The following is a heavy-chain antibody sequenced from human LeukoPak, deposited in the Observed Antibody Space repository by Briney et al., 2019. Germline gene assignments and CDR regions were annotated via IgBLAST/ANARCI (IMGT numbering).Heavy chain of an antibody. CDR2: IRYDGSNK. CDR1: GFTFSSYG. V-gene: IGHV3-30*02. Sequence: GGSLRLSCAASGFTFSSYGMHWVRQAPGKGLEWVAFIRYDGSNKYYADSVKGRFTISRDNSKNTLYLQMNSLRAEDTAVYYCAKDSRPGITIFGVLKVWGQGTLVTVSS. D-gene: IGHD3-3*01. CDR3: AKDSRPGITIFGVLKV. J-gene: IGHJ4*02.